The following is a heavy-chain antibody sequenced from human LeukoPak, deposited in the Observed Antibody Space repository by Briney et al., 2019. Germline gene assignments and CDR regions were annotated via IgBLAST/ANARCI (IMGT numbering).Heavy chain of an antibody. V-gene: IGHV1-69*04. D-gene: IGHD3-22*01. Sequence: SVKVSCKASGYTFTSYGISWVRQAPGQGLEWMGRIIPIFGIANYAQKFQGRVTITADKSTSTAYMELSSLRSEDTAVYYCARDRTYYYDRVSPEDAFDIWGQGTMVTVSS. J-gene: IGHJ3*02. CDR2: IIPIFGIA. CDR1: GYTFTSYG. CDR3: ARDRTYYYDRVSPEDAFDI.